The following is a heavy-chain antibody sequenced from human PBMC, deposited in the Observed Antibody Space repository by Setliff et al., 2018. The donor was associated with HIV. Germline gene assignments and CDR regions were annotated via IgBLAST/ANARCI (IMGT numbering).Heavy chain of an antibody. Sequence: ASVKVSCKASAYTFTNYAINWVRQAPGQGLEWMGWINTNTGNPTYAQGFTGRFVFSLDTSVSTAYLQISSLQAEDTAVYYCARPPTGYYFDYWGQGTLVTVSS. CDR1: AYTFTNYA. CDR3: ARPPTGYYFDY. V-gene: IGHV7-4-1*02. CDR2: INTNTGNP. J-gene: IGHJ4*02.